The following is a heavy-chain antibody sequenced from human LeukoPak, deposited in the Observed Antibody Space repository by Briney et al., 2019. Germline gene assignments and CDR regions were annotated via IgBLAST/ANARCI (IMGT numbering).Heavy chain of an antibody. CDR2: IYYSGST. CDR3: AAAYWRIAAAGWYYFDY. CDR1: GGSISSYY. V-gene: IGHV4-59*01. D-gene: IGHD6-13*01. Sequence: SETLSLTCTVSGGSISSYYWSWIRQPPGKGLEWIGYIYYSGSTNYNPSLKSRVTISVDTSKNQFSLKLSSVTAADTAVYYCAAAYWRIAAAGWYYFDYWGQGTLVTVSS. J-gene: IGHJ4*02.